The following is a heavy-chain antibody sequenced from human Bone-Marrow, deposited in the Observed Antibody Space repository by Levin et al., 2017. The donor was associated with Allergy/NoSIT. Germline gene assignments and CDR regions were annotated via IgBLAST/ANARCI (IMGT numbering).Heavy chain of an antibody. V-gene: IGHV1-18*01. D-gene: IGHD5-12*01. Sequence: ASVKVSCKTSGYTFMSYRINWVRRAPGQRLEWMGWISPSNGNTKSAQKFQNRVILTTDTSTSTAYMELRSLRSDDTAVYYCARALDIVTPGLHYFDNWGQGTLVTVSS. J-gene: IGHJ4*02. CDR3: ARALDIVTPGLHYFDN. CDR1: GYTFMSYR. CDR2: ISPSNGNT.